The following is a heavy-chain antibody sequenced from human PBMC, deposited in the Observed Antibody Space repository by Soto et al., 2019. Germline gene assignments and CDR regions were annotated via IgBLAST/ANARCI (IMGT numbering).Heavy chain of an antibody. CDR3: ARGEDIVVVVAATRGSWFDP. CDR1: GYTFTSYD. CDR2: MNPNSGNT. D-gene: IGHD2-15*01. Sequence: QVQLVQSGAEVKKPGASVKVSCKASGYTFTSYDINWVQQATGQGLEWMGWMNPNSGNTGYAQKFQGRVTMTRNTSISTAYMELSSLRSEDTAVYYCARGEDIVVVVAATRGSWFDPWGQGTLVTVSS. V-gene: IGHV1-8*01. J-gene: IGHJ5*02.